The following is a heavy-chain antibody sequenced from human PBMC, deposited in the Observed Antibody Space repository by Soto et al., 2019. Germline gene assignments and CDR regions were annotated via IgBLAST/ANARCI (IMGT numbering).Heavy chain of an antibody. Sequence: QVQLVQSGAEVKKPGASVRVSCKASGYTFTSSDVYWVRQATGQGLELMGWMNPNTGNTGYAQKFQGRVTMTRNTSISTAYMEVSSLRSEDTAVYYCASGSNHCSGGSCYSDWFDPWGQGTPVTVSS. J-gene: IGHJ5*02. CDR1: GYTFTSSD. CDR3: ASGSNHCSGGSCYSDWFDP. D-gene: IGHD2-15*01. CDR2: MNPNTGNT. V-gene: IGHV1-8*01.